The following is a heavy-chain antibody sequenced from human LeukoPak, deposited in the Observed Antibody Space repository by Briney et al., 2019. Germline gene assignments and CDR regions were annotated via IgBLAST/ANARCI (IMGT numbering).Heavy chain of an antibody. D-gene: IGHD3-22*01. CDR3: AKDVDSSGYYLDY. V-gene: IGHV3-23*01. Sequence: GGSLRLSCAASGFTFSSYAMSWVRQAPGKGLEWVSAISGSGGSTYYAASVKGRFTISRNNSKNTLYLQMNSLRAEDTAVYYCAKDVDSSGYYLDYWGQGTLVTVSS. CDR1: GFTFSSYA. CDR2: ISGSGGST. J-gene: IGHJ4*02.